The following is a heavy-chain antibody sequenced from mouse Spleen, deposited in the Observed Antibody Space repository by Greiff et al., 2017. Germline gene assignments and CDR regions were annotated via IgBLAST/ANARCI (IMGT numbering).Heavy chain of an antibody. CDR3: ARIYYDYDGYAMDY. V-gene: IGHV1-59*01. Sequence: QVQLQQPGAELVRPGTSVKLSCKASGYTFTSYWMHWVKQRPGQGLEWIGVIDPSDSYTNYNQKFKGKATLTVDTSSSTAYMQLSSLTSEDSAVYYCARIYYDYDGYAMDYWGQGTSVTVSS. CDR2: IDPSDSYT. J-gene: IGHJ4*01. CDR1: GYTFTSYW. D-gene: IGHD2-4*01.